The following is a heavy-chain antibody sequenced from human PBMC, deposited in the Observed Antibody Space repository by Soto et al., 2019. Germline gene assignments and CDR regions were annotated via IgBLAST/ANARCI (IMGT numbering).Heavy chain of an antibody. V-gene: IGHV1-3*01. CDR1: GYTFTSYA. D-gene: IGHD3-10*01. J-gene: IGHJ3*01. CDR2: INAGNGNT. CDR3: ARALRTNYYFRPPAFNDAFDF. Sequence: ASVKVSCKASGYTFTSYAMHWVRQAPGQRLEWMGWINAGNGNTKYSQKFQGRVTITRDTSASTAYMELSSLRSEDTAVYYCARALRTNYYFRPPAFNDAFDFWGQGTMVTGSS.